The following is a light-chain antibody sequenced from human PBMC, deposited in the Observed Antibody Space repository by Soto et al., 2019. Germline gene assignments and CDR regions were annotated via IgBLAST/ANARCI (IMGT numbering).Light chain of an antibody. V-gene: IGKV3-15*01. CDR1: QSVSSN. CDR3: QPYNNWPLT. J-gene: IGKJ4*01. Sequence: PGERATLSCRASQSVSSNLAWYQQKPGQAPRLLIYGASTRATGVPARFSGSRSGPEFTLTINSLQSEDFAIYYCQPYNNWPLTFGGGTKVDIK. CDR2: GAS.